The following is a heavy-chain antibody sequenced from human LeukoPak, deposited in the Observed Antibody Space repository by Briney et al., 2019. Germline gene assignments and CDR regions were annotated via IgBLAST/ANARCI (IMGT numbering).Heavy chain of an antibody. V-gene: IGHV3-23*01. CDR2: ISGSGGNT. Sequence: GGSLRLSCAASGFTFSSYCMSWVRQAPGKGLEWVSAISGSGGNTYYADSVKGRFTISRDNSKNTQYLQMNSLRAEDTAVYYCAKDRRRFGELTRADYWGQGTLVTVSS. J-gene: IGHJ4*02. CDR3: AKDRRRFGELTRADY. D-gene: IGHD3-10*01. CDR1: GFTFSSYC.